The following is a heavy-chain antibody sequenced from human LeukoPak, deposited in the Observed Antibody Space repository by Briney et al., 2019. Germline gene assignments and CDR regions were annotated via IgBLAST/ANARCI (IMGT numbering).Heavy chain of an antibody. CDR1: GGSISSSSYY. CDR3: ARDPHYYDSSGYFPD. D-gene: IGHD3-22*01. V-gene: IGHV4-39*07. CDR2: IYYSGST. J-gene: IGHJ4*02. Sequence: SETLSLTCTVSGGSISSSSYYWGWIRQPPGQGLEWIGSIYYSGSTYYNPSLKSRVTISVDTSKNQFSLKLSSVNAAGKGVYFWARDPHYYDSSGYFPDWGQGTLVTVFS.